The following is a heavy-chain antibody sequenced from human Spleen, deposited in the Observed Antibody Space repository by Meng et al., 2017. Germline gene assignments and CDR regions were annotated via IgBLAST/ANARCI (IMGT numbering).Heavy chain of an antibody. J-gene: IGHJ4*02. D-gene: IGHD3-9*01. V-gene: IGHV3-74*03. CDR2: INTDASIT. Sequence: GESLKISCAASGFTFSSYAMIWVRQAPGKGLVWVSRINTDASITTYADSVKGRFTISRDDAKNTVYLQMDSLRAEDTAVYYCARDADWVIFDHWGQGALVTVSS. CDR3: ARDADWVIFDH. CDR1: GFTFSSYA.